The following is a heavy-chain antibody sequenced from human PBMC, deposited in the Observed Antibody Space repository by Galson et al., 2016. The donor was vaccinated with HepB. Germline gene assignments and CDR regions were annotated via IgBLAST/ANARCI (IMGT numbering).Heavy chain of an antibody. V-gene: IGHV4-59*01. CDR1: GDSINYFH. Sequence: SETLSLTCTVSGDSINYFHWSWVRQPPGKALEWLGHIYYSGSTKYNPSLQSRVSISIDTSKNQFSLRLSSVTAADTAVYYCARAHRSWFDPWGQGTLVTVSS. J-gene: IGHJ5*02. CDR3: ARAHRSWFDP. CDR2: IYYSGST.